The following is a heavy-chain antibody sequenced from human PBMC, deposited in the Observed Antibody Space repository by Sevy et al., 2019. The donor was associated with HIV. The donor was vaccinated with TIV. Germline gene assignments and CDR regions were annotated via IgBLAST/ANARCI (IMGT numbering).Heavy chain of an antibody. Sequence: GGSLRLSCAASGFTFSSYAMHWVRQAPGKGLEWVAVISYDGSSKYYPDSVKGRFTISRDNAKNTLYLQMNRLRPEDTAVYFCAILGVDCVSTNCYGMRSLSFDFWGQGTLVTVSS. J-gene: IGHJ4*02. D-gene: IGHD2-2*01. CDR3: AILGVDCVSTNCYGMRSLSFDF. V-gene: IGHV3-30-3*01. CDR1: GFTFSSYA. CDR2: ISYDGSSK.